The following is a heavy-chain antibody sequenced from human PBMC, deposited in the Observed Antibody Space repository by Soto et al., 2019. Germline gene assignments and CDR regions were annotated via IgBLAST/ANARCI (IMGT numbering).Heavy chain of an antibody. V-gene: IGHV3-7*01. CDR2: IKQDGSEK. J-gene: IGHJ6*02. CDR3: AREAWEERLRQYYCYGMDV. D-gene: IGHD5-12*01. Sequence: EVQLVESGGGLVQPGGSLRVSCVVSGFSFSSYWMSWVRQAPGKGLEWVANIKQDGSEKTYVDSVKGRFTISRDNAKNTLHLQLKRLRDEDTAVYYCAREAWEERLRQYYCYGMDVWGQGTTVTVSS. CDR1: GFSFSSYW.